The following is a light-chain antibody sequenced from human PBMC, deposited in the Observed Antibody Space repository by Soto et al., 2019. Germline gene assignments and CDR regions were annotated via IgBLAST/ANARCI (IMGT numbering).Light chain of an antibody. CDR2: DAS. Sequence: IQMTQSPSSLSASVGDRVTISCRASQCIRSELSWYHQKLAKAPQPLIYDASSLETGVPPRFSGSGSGTDFAFTITSLQPEDFATYYCQQYGDLPLTFGGGTKVDI. CDR1: QCIRSE. J-gene: IGKJ4*01. CDR3: QQYGDLPLT. V-gene: IGKV1-33*01.